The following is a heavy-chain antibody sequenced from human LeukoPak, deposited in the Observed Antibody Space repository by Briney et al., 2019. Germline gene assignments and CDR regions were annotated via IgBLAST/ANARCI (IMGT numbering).Heavy chain of an antibody. V-gene: IGHV3-11*01. CDR3: ARLRFLEWADFDY. D-gene: IGHD3-3*01. CDR2: ISSSGSTI. CDR1: GFTFSDYY. J-gene: IGHJ4*02. Sequence: GGSLRLSCAASGFTFSDYYMSWIRQAPGKGLEWVSYISSSGSTIYYADSVKGRFTISRDNAKNSLYLQTNSLRAEDTAVYYCARLRFLEWADFDYWGQGTLVTVSS.